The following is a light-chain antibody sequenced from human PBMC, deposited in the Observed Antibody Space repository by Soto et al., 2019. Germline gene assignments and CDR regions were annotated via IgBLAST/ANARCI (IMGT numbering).Light chain of an antibody. CDR2: DAS. J-gene: IGKJ5*01. CDR1: QDISNY. V-gene: IGKV1-33*01. Sequence: IQMNQSPSSLSASVRDRVTITCQASQDISNYLNWYQQKPGKAPKLLIYDASNLETGVPSRFSGSGSGTDFTFTISCLQPEDIATYYCQQLNSFPSFGQGTRLEIK. CDR3: QQLNSFPS.